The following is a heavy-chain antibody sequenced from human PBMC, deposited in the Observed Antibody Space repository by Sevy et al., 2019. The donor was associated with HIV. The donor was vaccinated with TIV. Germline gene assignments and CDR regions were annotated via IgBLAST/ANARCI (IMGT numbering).Heavy chain of an antibody. CDR1: GFTVSSNY. D-gene: IGHD3-10*01. CDR2: IYSGGST. V-gene: IGHV3-53*01. Sequence: GGSLRLSCAASGFTVSSNYMSWVRQAPGKGLEWVSVIYSGGSTYYADSVKGRFTISRDNSKNTLYLQMNSLRAEDTAVYYCASMAVDYYYGMDVWGQGTTVTASS. CDR3: ASMAVDYYYGMDV. J-gene: IGHJ6*02.